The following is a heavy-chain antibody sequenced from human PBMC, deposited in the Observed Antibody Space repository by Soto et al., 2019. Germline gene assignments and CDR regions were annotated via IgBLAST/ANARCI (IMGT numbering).Heavy chain of an antibody. CDR1: GFTFSSYS. J-gene: IGHJ4*02. V-gene: IGHV3-21*01. CDR2: ISSSSSYI. Sequence: EVQLVESGGGLVKPGGSLRLSCAASGFTFSSYSMNWVRQAPGKGLEWVSSISSSSSYIYYADSVKGRFTISRDNAKNSLYLQMNSLRAEDTAVYYCARDRRGAVAGTSLDYWGQGTLVTVSS. D-gene: IGHD6-19*01. CDR3: ARDRRGAVAGTSLDY.